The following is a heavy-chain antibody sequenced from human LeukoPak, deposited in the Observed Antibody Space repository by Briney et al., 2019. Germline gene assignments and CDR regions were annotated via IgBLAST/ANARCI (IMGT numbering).Heavy chain of an antibody. V-gene: IGHV4-38-2*01. J-gene: IGHJ5*02. Sequence: PSETLSLTCAVSGYSISSGYYWGWIRQPPGEGLEWIGSIYHSGSTYYNPSLKSRVTISVDTSKNQFSLKLSSVTAADTAVYYCAVRVGGYDSEWFDPWGQGTLVTVSS. CDR2: IYHSGST. CDR3: AVRVGGYDSEWFDP. CDR1: GYSISSGYY. D-gene: IGHD5-12*01.